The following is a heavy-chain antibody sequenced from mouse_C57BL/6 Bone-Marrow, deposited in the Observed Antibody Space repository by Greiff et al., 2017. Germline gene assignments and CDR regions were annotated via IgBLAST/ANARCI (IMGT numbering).Heavy chain of an antibody. J-gene: IGHJ4*01. D-gene: IGHD3-1*01. CDR2: IWGGGST. CDR3: AKHSVGGRDYAMDY. CDR1: GFSFTSYG. Sequence: VQLVESGPGLVAPSQCLSISCTVSGFSFTSYGVDWVRQPPGKGLEWLGVIWGGGSTNDNSALMSRLSISTDNSKSHVFLKMNSLQTDDTAMYYCAKHSVGGRDYAMDYGGQGTSVTVSS. V-gene: IGHV2-9*01.